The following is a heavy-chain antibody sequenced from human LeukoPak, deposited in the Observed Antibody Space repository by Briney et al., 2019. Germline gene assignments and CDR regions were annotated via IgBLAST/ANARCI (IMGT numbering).Heavy chain of an antibody. CDR1: GGSISSYY. Sequence: SETLSLTCTVSGGSISSYYWSWIRQPPGKGLEFIGYIYNSGSTNYNSSLKSRVTISVDTSKNQFSLKLSSVTAADTAVYYCARGNDYYYYMDVWGKGTTVTVSS. J-gene: IGHJ6*03. CDR2: IYNSGST. CDR3: ARGNDYYYYMDV. V-gene: IGHV4-59*01. D-gene: IGHD1-1*01.